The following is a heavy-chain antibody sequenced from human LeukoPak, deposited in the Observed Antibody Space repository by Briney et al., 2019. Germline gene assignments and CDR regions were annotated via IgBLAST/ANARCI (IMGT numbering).Heavy chain of an antibody. Sequence: ASMKCSCKASGYTSGDYYMHWARQAPGQGLAWMGWIILNLGTTNYAERFQGRVTMTRDTSISTAYMELSRLRSDDTAIYYCARGGAHTLVVAAAVIPPFGYWGRGTLVTVSS. V-gene: IGHV1-2*02. CDR1: GYTSGDYY. CDR3: ARGGAHTLVVAAAVIPPFGY. CDR2: IILNLGTT. J-gene: IGHJ4*02. D-gene: IGHD2-2*02.